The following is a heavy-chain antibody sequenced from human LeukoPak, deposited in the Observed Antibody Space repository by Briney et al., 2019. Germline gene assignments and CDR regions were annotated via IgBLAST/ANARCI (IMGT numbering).Heavy chain of an antibody. V-gene: IGHV4-30-4*01. J-gene: IGHJ4*02. CDR2: IYYSGST. D-gene: IGHD3-22*01. CDR3: ARRGYDSSGYYYAY. CDR1: GGSISSGDYY. Sequence: PSETLSLTCTVSGGSISSGDYYWSWIRQPPGKGLEWIGYIYYSGSTYYNPSLKSRVTISVDTSKNQFSLKLSSVTAADTAVYYCARRGYDSSGYYYAYWGQGTLVTVSS.